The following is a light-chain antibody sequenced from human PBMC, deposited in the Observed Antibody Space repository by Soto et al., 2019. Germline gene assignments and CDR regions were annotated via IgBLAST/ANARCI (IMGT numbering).Light chain of an antibody. Sequence: EIVLKQSPGTLSLSPGERATLSCRASQSVSSSYLAWYQQKPGQGPRLLIYGASTRATGIPARFSGSGSGTEFTLTINSLQSEDFAVYYCQQYNNWPWTFGQGTKVDI. CDR3: QQYNNWPWT. V-gene: IGKV3-15*01. J-gene: IGKJ1*01. CDR2: GAS. CDR1: QSVSSSY.